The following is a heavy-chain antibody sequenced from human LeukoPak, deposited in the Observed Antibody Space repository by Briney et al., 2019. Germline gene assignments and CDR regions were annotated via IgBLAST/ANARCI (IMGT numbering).Heavy chain of an antibody. V-gene: IGHV3-15*01. D-gene: IGHD3-16*02. CDR3: PPGGTSLAGDYVGGSYRYGGGDYFDY. CDR2: IKSKTDGGTT. J-gene: IGHJ4*02. CDR1: GFTFSNAW. Sequence: GGSLRLSCAASGFTFSNAWMSWVRQAPGKGREWVGRIKSKTDGGTTDYAAPVKGRFTISTDDSKNTLCLQMNSLKTEDTAVYHCPPGGTSLAGDYVGGSYRYGGGDYFDYWGQGTLVTVSS.